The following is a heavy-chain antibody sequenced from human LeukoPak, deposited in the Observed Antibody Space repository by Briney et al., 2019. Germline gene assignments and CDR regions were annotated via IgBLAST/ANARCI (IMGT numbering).Heavy chain of an antibody. V-gene: IGHV3-74*01. CDR2: VSTDGRIS. CDR3: ARDPYSGGYGDDYYYYMDV. CDR1: GFTFNSYW. Sequence: GGSLRLSCAASGFTFNSYWIHWVRQAPGKGLVWVSRVSTDGRISSCADSVKGRFTISRDNAKNTVYLQMNSLRAEDTAVYYCARDPYSGGYGDDYYYYMDVWGKGTTVTISS. J-gene: IGHJ6*03. D-gene: IGHD1-26*01.